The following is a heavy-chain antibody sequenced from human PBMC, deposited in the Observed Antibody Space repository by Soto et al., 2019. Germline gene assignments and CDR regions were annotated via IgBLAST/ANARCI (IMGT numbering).Heavy chain of an antibody. J-gene: IGHJ5*02. CDR1: GYTFTTYA. CDR3: ARDRSVAVAGPGWFDP. Sequence: ASVKVCCKASGYTFTTYAMQWVRQATGQRLEWMGWINAGNGNTKYSQKFQGRVTITRDTSASTAYMELSSLRSEDTAVYYCARDRSVAVAGPGWFDPWGQGTLVTVSS. V-gene: IGHV1-3*01. D-gene: IGHD6-19*01. CDR2: INAGNGNT.